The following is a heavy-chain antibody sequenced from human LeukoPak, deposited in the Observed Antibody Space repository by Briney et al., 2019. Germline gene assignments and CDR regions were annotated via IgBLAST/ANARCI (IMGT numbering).Heavy chain of an antibody. Sequence: SETLSLTCAVYGGSFNGYYWSWIRQPPGKGLEWIGYIYYSGSTNYNPSLKSRVTISIDTAKNQFSLKLSSVTAADTAVYYCATLYGDYNWFDPWGQGTLVTVSS. V-gene: IGHV4-59*08. CDR3: ATLYGDYNWFDP. CDR1: GGSFNGYY. J-gene: IGHJ5*02. CDR2: IYYSGST. D-gene: IGHD4-17*01.